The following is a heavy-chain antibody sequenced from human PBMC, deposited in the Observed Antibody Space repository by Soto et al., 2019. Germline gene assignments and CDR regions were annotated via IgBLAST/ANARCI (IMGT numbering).Heavy chain of an antibody. CDR1: VFAFNTKC. D-gene: IGHD1-26*01. CDR2: IWYDGSNK. V-gene: IGHV3-33*06. CDR3: AKWGGAGSDY. J-gene: IGHJ4*02. Sequence: GGSLRLSCAASVFAFNTKCMHGGRQVPGKGLEWVSAIWYDGSNKYYADSVKCRFTVSRDNAKNSLYLQMNSLRAEDTAVYYCAKWGGAGSDYWGQGTLVTVSS.